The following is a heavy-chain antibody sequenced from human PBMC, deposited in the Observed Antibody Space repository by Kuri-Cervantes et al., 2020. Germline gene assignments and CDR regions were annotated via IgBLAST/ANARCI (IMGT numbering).Heavy chain of an antibody. Sequence: SETLSLTCTVSGGSISSYYWSWIRQPAGKGLEWIGYIYYSGSTNYNPSLKSRVTISVDTSKNQFSLKLSSVTAADTAVYYSARVNLRSSVYFDYWGQGTLVTVSS. CDR1: GGSISSYY. CDR3: ARVNLRSSVYFDY. V-gene: IGHV4-59*01. D-gene: IGHD6-19*01. J-gene: IGHJ4*02. CDR2: IYYSGST.